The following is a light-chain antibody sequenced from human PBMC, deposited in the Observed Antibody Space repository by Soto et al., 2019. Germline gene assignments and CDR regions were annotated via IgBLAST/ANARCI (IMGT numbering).Light chain of an antibody. CDR1: SSDVGGYEY. V-gene: IGLV2-8*01. Sequence: QSALTQPPSASGSLGQSVTISCTGSSSDVGGYEYVSWYQQHPGKAPKLIIYEVIKRPSGVPDRFSGSKSGNTASLTVSGLQAEDEADYYCSSYAGSNNLHVLFGGGTKVTVL. CDR3: SSYAGSNNLHVL. J-gene: IGLJ2*01. CDR2: EVI.